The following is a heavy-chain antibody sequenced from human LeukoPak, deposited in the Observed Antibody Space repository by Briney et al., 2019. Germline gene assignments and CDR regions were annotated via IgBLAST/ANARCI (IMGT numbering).Heavy chain of an antibody. V-gene: IGHV4-39*01. CDR2: IYYTGST. CDR3: ASTNYYFYYMDV. Sequence: SETLSLTCTVSGGSINGNDYYWGWIRQPPGKGLEWIGSIYYTGSTYYNPSLKSRVTISVDTSKNQFFLRLSSVTAADTALYYCASTNYYFYYMDVWGRGTTVTVSS. J-gene: IGHJ6*03. D-gene: IGHD2-8*01. CDR1: GGSINGNDYY.